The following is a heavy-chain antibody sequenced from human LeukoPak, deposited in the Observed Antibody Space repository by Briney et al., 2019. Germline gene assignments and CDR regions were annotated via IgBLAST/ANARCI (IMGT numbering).Heavy chain of an antibody. CDR2: INPSAGST. J-gene: IGHJ4*02. V-gene: IGHV1-46*01. CDR3: ARDNRAYCGGDCYSDDY. Sequence: VASVKVSCKASGYTFTSYYMHWVRQAPGQGLEWMGIINPSAGSTSYAQKFQGRVTMTRDMSTSTVYMELSSLRSEDTAVYYCARDNRAYCGGDCYSDDYWGQGTLVTVSS. D-gene: IGHD2-21*02. CDR1: GYTFTSYY.